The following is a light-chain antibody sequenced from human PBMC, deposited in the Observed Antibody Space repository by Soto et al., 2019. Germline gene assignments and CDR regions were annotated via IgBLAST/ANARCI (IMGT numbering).Light chain of an antibody. CDR2: EAS. CDR3: QQFKNYPLT. J-gene: IGKJ5*01. V-gene: IGKV1D-13*01. Sequence: AIQLTQSPSSLSASVGDGVTIXXRASQDSSSALAWGQQKPGAAPKXVRDEASILERGGPSMFSGSGSGTDFTLTSSSLQPEDFATYYCQQFKNYPLTFGQGTRLEIK. CDR1: QDSSSA.